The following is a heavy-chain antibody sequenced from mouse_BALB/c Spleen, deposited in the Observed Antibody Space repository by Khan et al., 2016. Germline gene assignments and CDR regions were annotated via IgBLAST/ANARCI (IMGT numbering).Heavy chain of an antibody. CDR2: ILPGSGST. CDR3: ARWLRRDWYFDV. Sequence: QVQLKQSGAELMKPGASVKISCKATGYTFSSYWIEWVKQRPGHGLEWIGEILPGSGSTKNNEKFKGKATFTADTSSNTAYMQLSSLTSEDSAVYYCARWLRRDWYFDVWGAGTTVTVSS. CDR1: GYTFSSYW. J-gene: IGHJ1*01. V-gene: IGHV1-9*01. D-gene: IGHD2-2*01.